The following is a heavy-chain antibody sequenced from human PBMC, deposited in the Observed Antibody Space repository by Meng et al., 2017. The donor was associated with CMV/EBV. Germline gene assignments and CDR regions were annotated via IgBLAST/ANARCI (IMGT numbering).Heavy chain of an antibody. V-gene: IGHV4-30-4*08. D-gene: IGHD6-13*01. CDR1: GGSNSSGDYY. CDR3: ARAQYSSSCDY. Sequence: QGRLQEPGPGLVQPSQTLSRTCPVSGGSNSSGDYYWSWIRQPPGKGLEWIGYIYYSGSTYYNPSLKSRVTISVDTSKNQFSLKLSSVTAADTAVYYCARAQYSSSCDYWGQGTLVTVSS. CDR2: IYYSGST. J-gene: IGHJ4*02.